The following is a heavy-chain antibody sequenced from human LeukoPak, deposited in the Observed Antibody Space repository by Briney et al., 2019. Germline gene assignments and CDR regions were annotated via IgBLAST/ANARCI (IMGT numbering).Heavy chain of an antibody. D-gene: IGHD4-17*01. Sequence: PSETLSLTCTVSGGSISSYYWSWIRQPPGKGLEWIGYIYYSGSTNYNPSLKSRVTISVDTSKNQFSLKLSSVTAADTAVYYCARENYGDYAFDIWGKGIMVTVSS. CDR1: GGSISSYY. CDR3: ARENYGDYAFDI. J-gene: IGHJ3*02. CDR2: IYYSGST. V-gene: IGHV4-59*01.